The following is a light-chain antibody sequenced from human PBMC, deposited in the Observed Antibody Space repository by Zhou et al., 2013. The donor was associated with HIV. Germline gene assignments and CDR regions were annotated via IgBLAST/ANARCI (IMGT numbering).Light chain of an antibody. CDR3: QQRSNWPMYT. CDR1: QSVSNSY. Sequence: EIVLTQSPGTLSLSPGERATLSCRASQSVSNSYLAWYQHKFGQAPRLLIYGASRRATGIPDRFSAGGSGTDFTLTISRLEPEDFAVYYCQQRSNWPMYTFGQGTKLEIK. J-gene: IGKJ2*01. V-gene: IGKV3D-20*02. CDR2: GAS.